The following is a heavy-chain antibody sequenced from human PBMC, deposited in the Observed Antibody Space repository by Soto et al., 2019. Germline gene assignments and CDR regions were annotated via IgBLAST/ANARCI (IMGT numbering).Heavy chain of an antibody. CDR1: GYTFTSYD. CDR3: AREKSGDYDY. D-gene: IGHD2-15*01. J-gene: IGHJ4*02. Sequence: QVQLVQSGAEVKKPGASVKVSCKASGYTFTSYDINWVRQATGQGLEWMGWMNPNSGNTGDAQKFQGRDTMTRNTSIITAYMERSSLRSEETAVYYCAREKSGDYDYWGQGSLVTVSS. V-gene: IGHV1-8*01. CDR2: MNPNSGNT.